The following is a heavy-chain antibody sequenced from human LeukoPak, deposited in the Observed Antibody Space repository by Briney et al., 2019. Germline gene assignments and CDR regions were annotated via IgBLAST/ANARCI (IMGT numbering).Heavy chain of an antibody. CDR1: GGSFSDYY. CDR2: INHSGTT. CDR3: ASHYSSGSYRYTGSFDS. J-gene: IGHJ4*02. Sequence: SETLSPTCAVYGGSFSDYYWSWIRQPPGKGLEWIGEINHSGTTNYSPSLKSRVSISVGTSKNQFSLKLNSVTAADAAMYYCASHYSSGSYRYTGSFDSWGQGMLVNVSS. D-gene: IGHD3-16*02. V-gene: IGHV4-34*01.